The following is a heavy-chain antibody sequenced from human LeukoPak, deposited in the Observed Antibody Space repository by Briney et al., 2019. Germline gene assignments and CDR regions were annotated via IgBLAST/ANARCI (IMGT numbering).Heavy chain of an antibody. J-gene: IGHJ5*02. D-gene: IGHD3-9*01. V-gene: IGHV4-59*01. Sequence: SETLSLTCTVSGGSISSYYWSWIRQPPGKGLEWIGYIYYTGSTNYNPSLKSRVTISEDTSKNQFSLKLSSVTAADTAVYYCATLTGYSSESWFDPWGQGILVTVSS. CDR2: IYYTGST. CDR1: GGSISSYY. CDR3: ATLTGYSSESWFDP.